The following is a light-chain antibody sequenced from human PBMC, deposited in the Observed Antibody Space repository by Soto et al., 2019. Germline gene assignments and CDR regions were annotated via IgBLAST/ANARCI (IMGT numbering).Light chain of an antibody. CDR1: SSDVGGYNY. Sequence: QSALTQPASVSGSPGQSITIFCTGTSSDVGGYNYVSWYQQHPGKAPKLMIYEVSNRPSGVSNRFSGSKSGNTASLTISGLQAEDEADYYCSSYTGSTNYVFGTGTKVTVL. V-gene: IGLV2-14*01. J-gene: IGLJ1*01. CDR2: EVS. CDR3: SSYTGSTNYV.